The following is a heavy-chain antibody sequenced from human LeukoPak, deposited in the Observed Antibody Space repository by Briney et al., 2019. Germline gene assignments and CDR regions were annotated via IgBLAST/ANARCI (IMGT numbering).Heavy chain of an antibody. D-gene: IGHD3-22*01. V-gene: IGHV1-18*01. J-gene: IGHJ4*02. CDR2: IIAYNGNT. Sequence: GASVKVSCKASADTFTSYGISWVRQATGEGLEWRGSIIAYNGNTNYAQKPQGRVSMTTDTSTSTAYMDLRSLGSDDTAAYYCARARGYYDSSGYRGFFDYWGQGTLVTVSS. CDR1: ADTFTSYG. CDR3: ARARGYYDSSGYRGFFDY.